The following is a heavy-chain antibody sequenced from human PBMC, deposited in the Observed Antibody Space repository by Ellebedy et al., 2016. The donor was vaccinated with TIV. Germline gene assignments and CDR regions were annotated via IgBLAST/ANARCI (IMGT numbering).Heavy chain of an antibody. V-gene: IGHV3-30*03. Sequence: GESLKISCAASGFTFRSYGMHSVRQAPGKGLEWVAVITNDGKIKYYADSVKGRFTISRDNSMNTLSLQMNSLRVEDTAVYSCVRDDDTDGNYFDFWGQGTLVIVSS. J-gene: IGHJ4*02. CDR3: VRDDDTDGNYFDF. CDR1: GFTFRSYG. CDR2: ITNDGKIK. D-gene: IGHD3-9*01.